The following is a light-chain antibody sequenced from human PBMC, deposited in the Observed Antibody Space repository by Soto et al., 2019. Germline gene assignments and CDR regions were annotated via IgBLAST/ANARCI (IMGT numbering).Light chain of an antibody. J-gene: IGKJ1*01. CDR1: QSISTW. CDR3: QQSYSAPRT. CDR2: AAS. V-gene: IGKV1-39*01. Sequence: DIQMTQSPSTLSAAVGGRVAITCRASQSISTWLAWYQQKPGKAPKLLIYAASSLQSGVPSRFSGSGSGTDFTLTISSLQPEDFATYYCQQSYSAPRTFGQGTKVDIK.